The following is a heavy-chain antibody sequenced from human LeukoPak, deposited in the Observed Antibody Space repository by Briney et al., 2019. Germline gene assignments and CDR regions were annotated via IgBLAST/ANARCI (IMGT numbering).Heavy chain of an antibody. D-gene: IGHD4-17*01. CDR2: IFPGDSDT. J-gene: IGHJ3*02. CDR3: ARTTTVTTGDAFDI. CDR1: GYSFTGYW. Sequence: GESLKISCKGSGYSFTGYWINWVRQMPGKGLEWMGIIFPGDSDTRCSPSFQGQVTISADKSINTAYLQWSSLKASDTAMYYCARTTTVTTGDAFDIWGQGTMVTVSS. V-gene: IGHV5-51*01.